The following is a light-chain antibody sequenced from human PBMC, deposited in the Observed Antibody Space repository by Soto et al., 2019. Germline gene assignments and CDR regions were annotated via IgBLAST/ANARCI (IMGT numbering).Light chain of an antibody. J-gene: IGKJ1*01. V-gene: IGKV3-20*01. CDR1: QSVSSSY. Sequence: EIVLTQSPGTMSLSPGSRATLSCRVSQSVSSSYLAWYQQKPGQAPRLLIYGASSRATGIPDRFSGSGSGTDFTLTISRLEPEDFAVYYCQQYGSSPWTFGQGTKVDIK. CDR2: GAS. CDR3: QQYGSSPWT.